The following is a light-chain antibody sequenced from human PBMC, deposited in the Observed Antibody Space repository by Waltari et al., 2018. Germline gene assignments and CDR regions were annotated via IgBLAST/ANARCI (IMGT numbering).Light chain of an antibody. CDR2: DAS. J-gene: IGKJ2*01. CDR1: QSVSRY. V-gene: IGKV3-11*01. CDR3: QQRSDWLYT. Sequence: EIVLTQSPATLSLSPGERATLSCRASQSVSRYLAWYQQKHGQAPRLLIYDASDRATGIPAMFSGSGSGTDFTLTINSLDPEDFAVYYCQQRSDWLYTFGQGTKLEIK.